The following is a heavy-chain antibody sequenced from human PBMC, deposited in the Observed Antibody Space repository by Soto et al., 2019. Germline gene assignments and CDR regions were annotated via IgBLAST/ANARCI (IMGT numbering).Heavy chain of an antibody. CDR2: IIPIFGTA. CDR1: GGTFSSYA. CDR3: ARVYPSDTRYGYVGNNWFDP. D-gene: IGHD5-18*01. V-gene: IGHV1-69*13. J-gene: IGHJ5*02. Sequence: ASVKVSCKASGGTFSSYAISWVRQAPGQGLEWMGGIIPIFGTANYAQKFQGRVTITADESTSTAYMELSSLRSEDTAVYYCARVYPSDTRYGYVGNNWFDPWGQGTLVTSPQ.